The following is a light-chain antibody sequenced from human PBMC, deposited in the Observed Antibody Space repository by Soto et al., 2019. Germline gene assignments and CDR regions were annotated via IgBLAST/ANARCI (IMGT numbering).Light chain of an antibody. CDR2: GAS. V-gene: IGKV3-20*01. CDR3: QQYNSGPYT. CDR1: QSVSSSY. Sequence: EIVLTQSPGTLSLSPGERATLSCRASQSVSSSYLAWYQQKPGQAPRLLIYGASSRATGIPDRFSGSGSGTDFTLTISRLEPEDFAVYYCQQYNSGPYTFGQGTKLEIK. J-gene: IGKJ2*01.